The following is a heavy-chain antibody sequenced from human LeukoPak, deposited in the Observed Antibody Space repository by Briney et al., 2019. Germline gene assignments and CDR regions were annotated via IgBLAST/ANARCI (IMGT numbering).Heavy chain of an antibody. CDR2: IHYSGST. CDR3: ARQRLRGYYDSSGNYFDL. D-gene: IGHD3-22*01. V-gene: IGHV4-59*08. J-gene: IGHJ4*02. Sequence: SETLSLTCNVSGGSISSYYWNWIRQPPGKGLEWIANIHYSGSTNFDPSLKSRATISVDTSNNQFSLRLNSVTAADTAVYYCARQRLRGYYDSSGNYFDLWGQGTLVTVSS. CDR1: GGSISSYY.